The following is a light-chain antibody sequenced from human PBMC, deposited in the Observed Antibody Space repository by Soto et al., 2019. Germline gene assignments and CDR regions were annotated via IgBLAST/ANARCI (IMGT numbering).Light chain of an antibody. Sequence: QSALTQPASVSGSPGQSITISCTGTGSDVGRYNYVSWYQQYPGKVPKLMIYQVSNRPSGVPIRFSGSKSGDTASLTISGLQAEDEADYYCTSYTTSSTWVFSGGTKLTVL. J-gene: IGLJ3*02. V-gene: IGLV2-14*01. CDR2: QVS. CDR1: GSDVGRYNY. CDR3: TSYTTSSTWV.